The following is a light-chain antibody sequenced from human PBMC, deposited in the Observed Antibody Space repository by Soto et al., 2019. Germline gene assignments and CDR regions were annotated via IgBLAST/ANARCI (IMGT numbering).Light chain of an antibody. CDR2: DVS. J-gene: IGLJ1*01. Sequence: QSLLTQPSSVSVTPGQSITISCTGTSRDVGGYNYVSWYQQHPGKAPKLMIYDVSNRPSGISNRFSGSKSGNTASLTISGLQAEDEADYYCSSYTSSSTYVFGTGTKVTVL. CDR1: SRDVGGYNY. CDR3: SSYTSSSTYV. V-gene: IGLV2-14*01.